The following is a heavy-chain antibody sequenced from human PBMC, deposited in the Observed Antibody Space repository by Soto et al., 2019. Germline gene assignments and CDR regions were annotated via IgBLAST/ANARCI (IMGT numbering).Heavy chain of an antibody. CDR3: AREGPGPYYYYGMDV. CDR2: ISGYNGKT. J-gene: IGHJ6*02. CDR1: GYTFSMSG. V-gene: IGHV1-18*01. Sequence: QVQLVQSGAEVKKPGASVKVSCKSSGYTFSMSGISWVRQAPGQGLEWMGWISGYNGKTNYEQKFQERGSMTTDTTTNMAYMEMRSLRSDDTAVYYCAREGPGPYYYYGMDVWGQGTTVTVSS.